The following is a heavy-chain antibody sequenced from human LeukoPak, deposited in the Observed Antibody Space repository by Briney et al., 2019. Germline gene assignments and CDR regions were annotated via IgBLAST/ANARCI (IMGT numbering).Heavy chain of an antibody. CDR2: IIPIFGTA. Sequence: ASVKVSCKVSGSTLTELSMHWVRQAPGQGLEWMGGIIPIFGTANYAQKFQGRVTITADESTSTAYMELSSLRSEDTAVYYCASQGQRGYSYGPYETFDYWGQGTLVTVSS. V-gene: IGHV1-69*13. D-gene: IGHD5-18*01. CDR1: GSTLTELS. J-gene: IGHJ4*02. CDR3: ASQGQRGYSYGPYETFDY.